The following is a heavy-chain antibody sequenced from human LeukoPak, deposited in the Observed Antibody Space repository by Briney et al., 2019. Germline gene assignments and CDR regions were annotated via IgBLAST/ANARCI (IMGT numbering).Heavy chain of an antibody. CDR3: ARDQEGYSYGPGVSDY. Sequence: ASVKVSCKASGYTFTTYGISWVRQAPGQGLEWMGWISAYNGNINYAQKFLGRVTLTTDTSTSTAYMEVRSLRSDDTAVYYGARDQEGYSYGPGVSDYWGQGTLVTVSS. D-gene: IGHD5-18*01. CDR2: ISAYNGNI. CDR1: GYTFTTYG. V-gene: IGHV1-18*01. J-gene: IGHJ4*02.